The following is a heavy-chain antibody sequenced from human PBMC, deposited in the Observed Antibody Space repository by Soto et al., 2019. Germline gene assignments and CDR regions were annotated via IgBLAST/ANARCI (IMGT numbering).Heavy chain of an antibody. D-gene: IGHD6-13*01. J-gene: IGHJ4*02. CDR3: ARGEMAAADIDY. CDR2: IYYSGST. CDR1: GGSISSGGYY. Sequence: SETLSLTCTVSGGSISSGGYYWSWIRQHPGKGLEWIGYIYYSGSTYYNPSLKSRVTISVDTSKNQFSLKLSSVTAADTAVYYCARGEMAAADIDYWGQGTLVTVSS. V-gene: IGHV4-31*03.